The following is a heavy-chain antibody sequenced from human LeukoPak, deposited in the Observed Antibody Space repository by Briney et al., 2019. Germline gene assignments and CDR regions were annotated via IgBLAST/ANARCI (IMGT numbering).Heavy chain of an antibody. V-gene: IGHV3-21*01. J-gene: IGHJ4*02. Sequence: KPGGSLRLSCAASTIIFSTSTMNCVRQAPGKGLEWVSSISSSSYINYADSVKGRFTISRDNAKNSLYLQMNSLRAEDTAVYYCTREYNSPNRFDYWGQGTLVTVSS. CDR1: TIIFSTST. CDR3: TREYNSPNRFDY. CDR2: ISSSSYI. D-gene: IGHD1-20*01.